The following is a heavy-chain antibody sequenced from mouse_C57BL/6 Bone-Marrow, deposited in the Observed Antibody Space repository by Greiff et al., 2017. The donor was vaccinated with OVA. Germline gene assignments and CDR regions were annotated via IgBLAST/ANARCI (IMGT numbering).Heavy chain of an antibody. Sequence: VHVKQSGAELVRPGASVKLSCTASGFNIKDDYMHWVKQRPEQGLEWIGWIDPENGDTEYASKFQGKATITADTSSNTAYLQLSSLSSDDTTVYYCTTTCFDYWGQGTTLTVSS. V-gene: IGHV14-4*01. J-gene: IGHJ2*01. CDR1: GFNIKDDY. CDR3: TTTCFDY. CDR2: IDPENGDT.